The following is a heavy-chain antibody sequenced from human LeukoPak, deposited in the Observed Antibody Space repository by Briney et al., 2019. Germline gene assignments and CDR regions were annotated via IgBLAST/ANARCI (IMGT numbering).Heavy chain of an antibody. Sequence: GGSLRLSCAASGFTFSSFAMSWVRQAPGKGLAWVSAISGSGNSTYYANSVKGRFTISRDNSKNTLYLQMSSLRAEDTARYYCAKESNGDYGVEYFQHWGQGTLVTVSP. D-gene: IGHD4-17*01. CDR1: GFTFSSFA. V-gene: IGHV3-23*01. J-gene: IGHJ1*01. CDR2: ISGSGNST. CDR3: AKESNGDYGVEYFQH.